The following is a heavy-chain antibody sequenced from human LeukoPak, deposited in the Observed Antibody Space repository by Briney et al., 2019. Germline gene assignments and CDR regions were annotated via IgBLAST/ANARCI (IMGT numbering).Heavy chain of an antibody. CDR2: ISSDGSSK. CDR3: ARDVTNSIPYYYMDV. D-gene: IGHD3-3*02. V-gene: IGHV3-30*03. CDR1: GFTFSSFG. J-gene: IGHJ6*03. Sequence: GGSLRLSCAASGFTFSSFGMHWVRQVPGKGLEWVAGISSDGSSKYYADSVKGRFTISRDNSRNTLYLQMNSLRAEDTAVYYCARDVTNSIPYYYMDVWGKGTTVTVSS.